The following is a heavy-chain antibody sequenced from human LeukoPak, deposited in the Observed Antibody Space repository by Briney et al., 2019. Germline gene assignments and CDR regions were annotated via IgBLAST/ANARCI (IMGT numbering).Heavy chain of an antibody. D-gene: IGHD1-26*01. Sequence: GGSLRLSCVGSGFTFSNFWMHWVRQAPGKGPVWVSRISNNGITTTDADSVRGRFTISRDNAKNTLYLQMNSLRAEDTAVYYCARLDYYKDAFDIWGQGTMVTVSS. CDR3: ARLDYYKDAFDI. J-gene: IGHJ3*02. CDR2: ISNNGITT. CDR1: GFTFSNFW. V-gene: IGHV3-74*03.